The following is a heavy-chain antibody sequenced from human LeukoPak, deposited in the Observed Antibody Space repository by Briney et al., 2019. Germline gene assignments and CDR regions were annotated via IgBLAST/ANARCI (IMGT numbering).Heavy chain of an antibody. CDR1: GFTFSNYG. V-gene: IGHV3-30*02. D-gene: IGHD6-13*01. Sequence: GGSLRLSCAASGFTFSNYGIHWVRQAPGKGLEWVTFIRFDGTYKYYADSVKGRFTISRDNSKNTLYLQMNSLRAEDTAVYYCAKSRGGIAAALHWGQGTLVTVSS. CDR2: IRFDGTYK. J-gene: IGHJ4*02. CDR3: AKSRGGIAAALH.